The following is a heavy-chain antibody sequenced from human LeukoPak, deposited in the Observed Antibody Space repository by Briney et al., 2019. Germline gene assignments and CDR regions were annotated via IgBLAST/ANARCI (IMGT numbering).Heavy chain of an antibody. CDR2: IYYSGST. J-gene: IGHJ3*02. CDR3: AQQGLGGVGAFDI. CDR1: GGSISSSSYY. V-gene: IGHV4-39*01. D-gene: IGHD2-8*02. Sequence: SETLSLTCTVSGGSISSSSYYWGWIRQPPGKGLEWIGSIYYSGSTYYNPSLKSRVTISVDTSKNQFSLKLSSVTAAGTAVYYCAQQGLGGVGAFDIWGQGTMVTVSS.